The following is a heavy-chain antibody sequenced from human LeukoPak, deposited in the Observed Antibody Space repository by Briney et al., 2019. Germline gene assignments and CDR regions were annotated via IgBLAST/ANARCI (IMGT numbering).Heavy chain of an antibody. Sequence: GGSLRLSCAASGFTFSSYSMNWVRQAPGKGLEWVSSISSSSSYIYYADSVKGRFTISRDNAKNSLYLQMNSLRAEDTAVYYCARAMITFGGVPFDPWGQGTLVTVSS. CDR1: GFTFSSYS. CDR2: ISSSSSYI. CDR3: ARAMITFGGVPFDP. D-gene: IGHD3-16*01. V-gene: IGHV3-21*01. J-gene: IGHJ5*02.